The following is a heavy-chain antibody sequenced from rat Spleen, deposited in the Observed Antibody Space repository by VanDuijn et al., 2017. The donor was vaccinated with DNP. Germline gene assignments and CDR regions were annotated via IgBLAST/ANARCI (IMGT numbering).Heavy chain of an antibody. V-gene: IGHV4-2*01. Sequence: EVKLVESGGGLVQPGRSLKLSCAASGFYFNDNWMGWVRQAPGKGLEWIEEINKDSSIIKYIPSLKEKITITRDNAQNTLYLQMSKLGSEDTAIYYCVREDKGVNAWGQGAPVTVSS. CDR1: GFYFNDNW. D-gene: IGHD1-1*01. CDR2: INKDSSII. J-gene: IGHJ4*01. CDR3: VREDKGVNA.